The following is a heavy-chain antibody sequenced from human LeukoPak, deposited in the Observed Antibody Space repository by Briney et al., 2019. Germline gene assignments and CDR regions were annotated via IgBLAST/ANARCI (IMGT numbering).Heavy chain of an antibody. V-gene: IGHV3-33*01. CDR3: ARDWMPAMVSPSYYYYGMDV. J-gene: IGHJ6*02. Sequence: GGSLRLSCAASGFTFSSYGMHWVRQAPGKGLEWVAVIWYDGSNKYYADSVKGRFTISRDNSKNTLYLEMNSLRAEDTAVYYCARDWMPAMVSPSYYYYGMDVWGQGTTVTVSS. CDR2: IWYDGSNK. CDR1: GFTFSSYG. D-gene: IGHD5-18*01.